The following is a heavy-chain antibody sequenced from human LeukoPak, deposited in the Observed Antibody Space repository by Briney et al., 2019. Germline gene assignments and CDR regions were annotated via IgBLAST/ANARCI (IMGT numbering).Heavy chain of an antibody. CDR3: ARSLISYFDY. J-gene: IGHJ4*02. Sequence: RGSLRLSCAASGFTFNSYEMNWVRQAPGKGLEWVSYISSSGSSIFYADSVKGRFTISRDNAKNSLYLQMNSLRAEDTAIYYCARSLISYFDYGGQGTLVTVSS. CDR1: GFTFNSYE. D-gene: IGHD2-8*01. V-gene: IGHV3-48*03. CDR2: ISSSGSSI.